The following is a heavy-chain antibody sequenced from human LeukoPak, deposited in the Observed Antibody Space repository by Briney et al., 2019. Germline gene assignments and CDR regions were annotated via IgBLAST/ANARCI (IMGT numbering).Heavy chain of an antibody. V-gene: IGHV3-23*01. Sequence: QSGGSRRLSCAASGFNFSGYAMSWVRQAPGQGLEWVSAISGSGGSTYYADSVKGRFTISRDNSKNTLYLQVNSLRAEDTAVYYCAKGQTTVTAFDIWGQGTMFT. CDR2: ISGSGGST. CDR3: AKGQTTVTAFDI. J-gene: IGHJ3*02. D-gene: IGHD4-17*01. CDR1: GFNFSGYA.